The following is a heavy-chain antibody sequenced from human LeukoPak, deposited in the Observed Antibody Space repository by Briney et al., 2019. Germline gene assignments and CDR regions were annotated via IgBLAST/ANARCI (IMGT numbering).Heavy chain of an antibody. CDR3: AREACSSTSCLFDY. CDR1: GFTFSSYS. D-gene: IGHD2-2*01. V-gene: IGHV3-21*01. CDR2: ISSSSSYI. J-gene: IGHJ4*02. Sequence: GGSLRLSCAASGFTFSSYSMNWVRQAPGKSLEWVSSISSSSSYIYYADSVKGRFTISRDNAKNSLYLQMNSLRAEDTAVYYCAREACSSTSCLFDYWGQGTLVTVSS.